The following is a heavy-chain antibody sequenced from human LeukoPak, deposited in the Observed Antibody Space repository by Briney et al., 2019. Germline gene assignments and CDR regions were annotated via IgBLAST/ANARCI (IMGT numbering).Heavy chain of an antibody. J-gene: IGHJ4*02. Sequence: PGGSLRLSCAASGFTFSSYAMSWVRQAPGKGLEWVSYISSSGSTIYYADSVKGRFTISRDNAKNSLYLQMNSLRAEDTAVYYCAGSTVTTSYWGQGTLVTVSS. CDR1: GFTFSSYA. CDR3: AGSTVTTSY. D-gene: IGHD4-17*01. CDR2: ISSSGSTI. V-gene: IGHV3-48*03.